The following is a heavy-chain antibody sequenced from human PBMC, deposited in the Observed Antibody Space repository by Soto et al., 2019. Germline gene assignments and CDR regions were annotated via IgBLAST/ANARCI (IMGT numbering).Heavy chain of an antibody. CDR2: VNSDGSIT. CDR1: GFDFTNSW. D-gene: IGHD5-12*01. V-gene: IGHV3-74*01. CDR3: TRDQRYSSAV. J-gene: IGHJ4*02. Sequence: EVQLVESGGGLVQPGGSLRLSCAASGFDFTNSWMHWVRQAPGMGLVWVSHVNSDGSITTYADSVRGRFTISRNNAKNTVYLHMNSLRVEDTAVYYCTRDQRYSSAVWGQGALITVSS.